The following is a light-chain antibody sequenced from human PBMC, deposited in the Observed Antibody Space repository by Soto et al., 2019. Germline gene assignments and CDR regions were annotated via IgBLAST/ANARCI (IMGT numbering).Light chain of an antibody. Sequence: EIVFTQSPGTLSFSPGERATLSCRAGQSVSSNYVAWFQQKPGQTPRLLIYGASSRATGIPDRFSGSGSGTDFTLTVSRLEPGDFAVYYCQQYHDSPFTFGQGTRLEIK. J-gene: IGKJ5*01. V-gene: IGKV3-20*01. CDR1: QSVSSNY. CDR3: QQYHDSPFT. CDR2: GAS.